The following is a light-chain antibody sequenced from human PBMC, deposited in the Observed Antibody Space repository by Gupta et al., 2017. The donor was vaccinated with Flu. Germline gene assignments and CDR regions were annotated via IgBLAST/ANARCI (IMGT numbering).Light chain of an antibody. CDR1: LFPNYF. CDR2: EDN. J-gene: IGLJ3*02. Sequence: PGPPARLTCSGDLFPNYFAYWYHQTAGPAPVLVIDEDNKRPAGIPGRFSGSKSRTMATLAISGARVEDEADYYCYSRGGNDKGVFGGGTKLTVL. V-gene: IGLV3-10*01. CDR3: YSRGGNDKGV.